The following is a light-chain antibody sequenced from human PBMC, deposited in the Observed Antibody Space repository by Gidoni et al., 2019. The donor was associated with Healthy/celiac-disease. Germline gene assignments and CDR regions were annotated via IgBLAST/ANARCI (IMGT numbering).Light chain of an antibody. CDR1: SSNIGAGYD. V-gene: IGLV1-40*01. Sequence: QTVLTPPPAVSGAPGQRVTISCTGCSSNIGAGYDVHWSQQLPGTAPKLLIYGNSHRPSGVPDRFSGSKSGTSASLAITGLQAEDEADYYCQSYDSSLSGTVVFGGGTKLTVL. J-gene: IGLJ2*01. CDR3: QSYDSSLSGTVV. CDR2: GNS.